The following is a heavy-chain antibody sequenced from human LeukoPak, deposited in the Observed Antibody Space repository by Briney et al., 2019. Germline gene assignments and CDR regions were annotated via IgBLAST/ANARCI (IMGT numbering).Heavy chain of an antibody. V-gene: IGHV4-59*01. Sequence: PSETLPLTCSVSGGSISSYYWFWIRQPPGKGLEWIGYIYYSGSTNYNPSLKSRVTISVDTSKNQFSLKLSSVTAADTAVYYCARQRRDGYNRDWFDPWGQGTLVTVSS. CDR1: GGSISSYY. J-gene: IGHJ5*02. D-gene: IGHD5-24*01. CDR3: ARQRRDGYNRDWFDP. CDR2: IYYSGST.